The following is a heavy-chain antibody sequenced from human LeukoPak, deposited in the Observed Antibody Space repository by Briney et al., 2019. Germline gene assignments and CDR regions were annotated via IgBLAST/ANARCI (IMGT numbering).Heavy chain of an antibody. V-gene: IGHV4-34*01. J-gene: IGHJ6*03. CDR1: GGSYTGYY. CDR2: INHSGST. D-gene: IGHD6-6*01. Sequence: SETLSLTCAVYGGSYTGYYWSWISQPPGKGLEWIGEINHSGSTNYNPSLKSRVTISVAPSKTQFSLKLNSVNAGDTAVSYRATLPSSSSHHHYYMDVWGKGTTVTVSS. CDR3: ATLPSSSSHHHYYMDV.